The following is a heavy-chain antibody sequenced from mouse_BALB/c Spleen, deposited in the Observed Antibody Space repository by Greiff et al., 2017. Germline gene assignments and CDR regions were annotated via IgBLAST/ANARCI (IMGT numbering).Heavy chain of an antibody. V-gene: IGHV14-3*02. CDR2: IDPANGNT. CDR1: GFNIKDTY. J-gene: IGHJ3*01. D-gene: IGHD2-1*01. CDR3: AKVDYGSD. Sequence: VQLQQSGAELVKPGASVKLSCTASGFNIKDTYMHWVKQRPEQGLEWIGRIDPANGNTKYDPKFQGKATITADTSSNTAYLQLSSLTSEDTAVYYGAKVDYGSDWGQEGLVTVSA.